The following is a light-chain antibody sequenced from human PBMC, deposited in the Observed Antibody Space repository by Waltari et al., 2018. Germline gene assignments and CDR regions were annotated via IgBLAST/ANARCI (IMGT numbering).Light chain of an antibody. CDR1: PNVLYSSKNKNY. J-gene: IGKJ3*01. V-gene: IGKV4-1*01. Sequence: DIVMTQSPDSLAVSLGERATNNCKSSPNVLYSSKNKNYLAWYQQKPGQPPKLLIYWASTRASGVPDRFSGSGSGTDFTLTISSLQAEDVAVYYCQQYYSTPLTFGPGTKVDIK. CDR3: QQYYSTPLT. CDR2: WAS.